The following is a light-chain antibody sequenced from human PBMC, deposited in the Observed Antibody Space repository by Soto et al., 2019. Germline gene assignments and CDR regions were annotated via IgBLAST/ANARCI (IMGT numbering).Light chain of an antibody. V-gene: IGKV3-15*01. CDR3: QQYNNWPLT. CDR2: GAS. Sequence: EVVMTQSPATLSVSLGDRATLSCRASQSVSSNLAWYQQKPGQVPRLLIYGASTRATGIPARFSGSGSGTEFTLTISSLQSEDFAVYSCQQYNNWPLTFGGGTKVEIK. CDR1: QSVSSN. J-gene: IGKJ4*01.